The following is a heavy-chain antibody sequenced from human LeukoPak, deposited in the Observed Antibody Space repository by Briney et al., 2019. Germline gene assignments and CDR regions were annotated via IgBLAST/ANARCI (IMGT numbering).Heavy chain of an antibody. CDR1: GGSISSSSYY. Sequence: SETLSLTCTVSGGSISSSSYYWGWIRQPPAKALEWIGSIYYSGSTYYNPSLKSRVTISVDTSKNQFSLKLSSVTAADTAVYYCASPAGYGLFDYWGQGTLVTVSS. D-gene: IGHD4-17*01. CDR2: IYYSGST. J-gene: IGHJ4*02. CDR3: ASPAGYGLFDY. V-gene: IGHV4-39*01.